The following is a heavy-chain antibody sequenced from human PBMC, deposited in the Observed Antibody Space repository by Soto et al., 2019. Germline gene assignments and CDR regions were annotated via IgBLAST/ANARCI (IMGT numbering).Heavy chain of an antibody. V-gene: IGHV1-46*01. D-gene: IGHD3-22*01. Sequence: GASVKVSCKASGYTFTSYYMHWVRQAPGQGLEWMGIINPSGGSTSYAQKFQGRVTMTRDTSTSTVYMELSSLRSEDTAVYYCARDQGRYYYDSSGYDYWGQGTLVTVS. CDR1: GYTFTSYY. CDR3: ARDQGRYYYDSSGYDY. CDR2: INPSGGST. J-gene: IGHJ4*02.